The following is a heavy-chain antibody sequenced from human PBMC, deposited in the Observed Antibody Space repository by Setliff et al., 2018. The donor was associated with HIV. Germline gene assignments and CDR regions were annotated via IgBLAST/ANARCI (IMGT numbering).Heavy chain of an antibody. D-gene: IGHD5-12*01. V-gene: IGHV4-39*01. J-gene: IGHJ6*03. Sequence: TLSLTCTVSGGSISSSSYYWGWIRQPPGKGLEWIGSIYSSGSTSYNPSLSSRLTISVDTPKSHVSLRLSSVTAADTGVYYCARHRDPPGTRWIFYYYYMDLWGEGTTVTVSS. CDR3: ARHRDPPGTRWIFYYYYMDL. CDR2: IYSSGST. CDR1: GGSISSSSYY.